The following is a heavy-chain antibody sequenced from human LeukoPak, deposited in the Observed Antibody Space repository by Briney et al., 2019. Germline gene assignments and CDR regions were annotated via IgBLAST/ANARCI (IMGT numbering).Heavy chain of an antibody. CDR3: ASGARRTSCLDY. V-gene: IGHV3-53*01. Sequence: QPGGSLRLSCAASGFTVSSNYMSWVRQAPGKGLEWVSVLYSGDGAYYADSVKGRFSISRDNSKNTLYLQMNSLRAEDTAVYYCASGARRTSCLDYWGQGTLVTVSS. CDR1: GFTVSSNY. J-gene: IGHJ4*02. CDR2: LYSGDGA. D-gene: IGHD2-2*01.